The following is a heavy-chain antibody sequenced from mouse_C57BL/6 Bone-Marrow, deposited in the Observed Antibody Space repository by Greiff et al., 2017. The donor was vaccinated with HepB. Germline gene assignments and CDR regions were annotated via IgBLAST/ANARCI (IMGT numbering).Heavy chain of an antibody. CDR2: IYPGDGDT. D-gene: IGHD3-2*02. Sequence: QVQLQQSGPELVKPGVSVKISCKASGYAFSSSWMNWVKQRPGKGLEWIGRIYPGDGDTNYNGKFKGKATLTADKSSSTAYMQLSSLTSEDSAVYFCARWGIAQATWGQGTTLTVSS. CDR1: GYAFSSSW. CDR3: ARWGIAQAT. V-gene: IGHV1-82*01. J-gene: IGHJ2*01.